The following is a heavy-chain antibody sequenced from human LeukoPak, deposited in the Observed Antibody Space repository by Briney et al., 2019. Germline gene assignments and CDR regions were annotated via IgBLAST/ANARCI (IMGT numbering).Heavy chain of an antibody. J-gene: IGHJ5*02. D-gene: IGHD5-12*01. CDR1: GFSFGDYA. CDR3: AKDVATIMGS. Sequence: GGSLRLSCTASGFSFGDYAMSWVRQAPGKGLEWVSAISGSGGSTYYADSVKGRFTISRDNSKNTLYLQMNSLRAEDTAVYYCAKDVATIMGSWGQGTLVTVSS. CDR2: ISGSGGST. V-gene: IGHV3-23*01.